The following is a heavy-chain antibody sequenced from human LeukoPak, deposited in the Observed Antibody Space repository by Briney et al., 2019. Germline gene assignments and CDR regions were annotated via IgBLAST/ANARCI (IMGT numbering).Heavy chain of an antibody. Sequence: GGSLRLSCAASGFTFSTFGMHWVRQTPGKGLEWVAYIRYDGDNKYYVDSVKGRFTISRDNSKNTLYLQMNSLRTEDTAVYYCAKVPPGCSTTNCYNPFDYWGQGTLVTVSS. CDR1: GFTFSTFG. CDR3: AKVPPGCSTTNCYNPFDY. D-gene: IGHD2-2*02. J-gene: IGHJ4*02. V-gene: IGHV3-30*02. CDR2: IRYDGDNK.